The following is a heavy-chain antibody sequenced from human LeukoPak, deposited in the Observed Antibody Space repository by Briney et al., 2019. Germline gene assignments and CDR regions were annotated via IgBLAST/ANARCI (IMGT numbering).Heavy chain of an antibody. V-gene: IGHV3-20*04. Sequence: PGGSLRLSCEASGFTFDDYGMSWVRQPPGKGLEWVSAINWNGDTTRYRDSVKGRFIISRDNAKNSLYLQMNSLRAEDTALYYCATDSSRDLPHSWGQRALVTVSS. CDR2: INWNGDTT. J-gene: IGHJ4*02. D-gene: IGHD5/OR15-5a*01. CDR1: GFTFDDYG. CDR3: ATDSSRDLPHS.